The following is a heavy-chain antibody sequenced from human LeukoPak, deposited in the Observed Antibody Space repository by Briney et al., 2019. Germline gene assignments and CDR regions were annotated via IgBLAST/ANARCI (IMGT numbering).Heavy chain of an antibody. J-gene: IGHJ4*02. CDR1: GGSISSGGYY. D-gene: IGHD6-19*01. Sequence: SETLSLTCTVSGGSISSGGYYWSRIRQHPGKGLEWIGYIYYSGSTYYDPSLKSRVTISVDTSKNQFSLKLSSVTAADTAVYYCARDRYSSGWHYFDYWGQGTLVTVSS. CDR2: IYYSGST. V-gene: IGHV4-31*03. CDR3: ARDRYSSGWHYFDY.